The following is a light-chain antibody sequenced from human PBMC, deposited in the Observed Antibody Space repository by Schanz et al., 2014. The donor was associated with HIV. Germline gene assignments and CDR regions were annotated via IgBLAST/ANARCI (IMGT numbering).Light chain of an antibody. Sequence: QSVLTQPPSASGSPGQSVTISCTGTSSDVGAYNYVSWYQQHPGKAPKLMIYEVSKRPSGVPDRFSGSKSGSTASLTVSGLQAEDEADYYCSSYAGSSTVVFGGGTKLTVL. CDR2: EVS. V-gene: IGLV2-8*01. CDR1: SSDVGAYNY. CDR3: SSYAGSSTVV. J-gene: IGLJ2*01.